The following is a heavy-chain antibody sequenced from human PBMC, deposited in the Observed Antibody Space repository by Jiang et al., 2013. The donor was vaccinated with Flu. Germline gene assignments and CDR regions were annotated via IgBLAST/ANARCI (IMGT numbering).Heavy chain of an antibody. D-gene: IGHD4-17*01. V-gene: IGHV1-69*06. CDR1: GGTFSSYA. CDR3: ARDLVPDSTGLRYYGMDV. CDR2: IIPIFGTA. Sequence: QSGAEVKKPGSSVKVSCKASGGTFSSYAISWVRQAPGQGLEWMGGIIPIFGTANYAQKFQGRVTITADKSTSTAYMELSSLRSEDTAVYYCARDLVPDSTGLRYYGMDVWGQGTTVTVSS. J-gene: IGHJ6*02.